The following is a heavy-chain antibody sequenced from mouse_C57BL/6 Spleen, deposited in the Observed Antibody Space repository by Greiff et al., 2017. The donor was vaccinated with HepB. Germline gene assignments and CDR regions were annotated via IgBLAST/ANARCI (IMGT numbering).Heavy chain of an antibody. D-gene: IGHD2-14*01. V-gene: IGHV1-7*01. CDR1: GYTFTSYW. J-gene: IGHJ2*01. CDR2: INPSSGYT. Sequence: QVQLQQSGAELAKPGASVKLSCKASGYTFTSYWMHWVKQRPGRALEWIGYINPSSGYTKYNQKFKAKATLTAAKSSSTAYMQLSSLTYEDSAVYYCARGDWYEPYWGQGTTLTVSS. CDR3: ARGDWYEPY.